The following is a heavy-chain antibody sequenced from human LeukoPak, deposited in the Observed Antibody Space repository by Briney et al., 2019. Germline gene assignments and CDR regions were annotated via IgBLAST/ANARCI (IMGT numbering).Heavy chain of an antibody. CDR2: IYYSGST. J-gene: IGHJ5*02. D-gene: IGHD3-22*01. CDR1: GGSISSYY. CDR3: AREAKESSGYYRFDP. V-gene: IGHV4-59*01. Sequence: RSSETLSLTCTVSGGSISSYYWSWIRQPPGKGLEWMGYIYYSGSTNYNPSLKSRVTISIDTSKNQFSLKLSSVTAADTAVYYCAREAKESSGYYRFDPWGQGTLVTVSS.